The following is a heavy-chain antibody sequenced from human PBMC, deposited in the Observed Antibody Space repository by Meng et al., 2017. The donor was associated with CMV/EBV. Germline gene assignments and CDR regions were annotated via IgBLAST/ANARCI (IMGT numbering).Heavy chain of an antibody. CDR3: ATDILTHFDY. D-gene: IGHD3-9*01. V-gene: IGHV1-18*01. CDR1: GYTFTGYG. Sequence: QLVQSGVEGSKPGASVRCSSQASGYTFTGYGISWVRQAPGQGLEWMGWISAYNGNTNYAQKLQGRVTMTTDTSTSTAYMELRSLRSDDTAVYYCATDILTHFDYWGQGTLVTVSS. J-gene: IGHJ4*02. CDR2: ISAYNGNT.